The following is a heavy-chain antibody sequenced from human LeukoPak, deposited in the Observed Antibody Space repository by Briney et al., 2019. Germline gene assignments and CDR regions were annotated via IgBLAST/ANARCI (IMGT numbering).Heavy chain of an antibody. CDR3: ARVGTVTVLDY. Sequence: PSETLSLTCAVYGGSFSGYYWSWIRQPPGKGLEWIGEINHSGSTNYNPSLKSRVTISVDTSKNQFSLKLSSVTAADTAVYYCARVGTVTVLDYWGQGTLVTVSS. CDR2: INHSGST. CDR1: GGSFSGYY. J-gene: IGHJ4*02. D-gene: IGHD4-17*01. V-gene: IGHV4-34*01.